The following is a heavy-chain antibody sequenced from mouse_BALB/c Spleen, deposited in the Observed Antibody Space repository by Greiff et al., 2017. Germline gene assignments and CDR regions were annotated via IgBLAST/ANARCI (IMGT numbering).Heavy chain of an antibody. V-gene: IGHV5-6*02. D-gene: IGHD1-1*01. Sequence: DVKLVESGGDLVKPGGSLKLSCAASGFTFSSYGMSWVRQTPDKRLEWVATISSGGSYTYYPDSVKGRFTISRDNAKNTLYLQMSSLKSEDTAMYYCARNLLYYYGSSYKDYWGQGTSVTVSS. CDR2: ISSGGSYT. CDR1: GFTFSSYG. CDR3: ARNLLYYYGSSYKDY. J-gene: IGHJ4*01.